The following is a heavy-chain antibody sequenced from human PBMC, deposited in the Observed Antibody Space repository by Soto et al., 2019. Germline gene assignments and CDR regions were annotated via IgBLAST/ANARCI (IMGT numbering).Heavy chain of an antibody. V-gene: IGHV1-18*01. D-gene: IGHD3-16*02. Sequence: ASVNVSCKXSGDTYTTKGINWLRQAPGQGPEWMGWISGYNGMTNYGQKFQGRISMTTDTSTSTAYMELSSLRSEDTAVYYCARHPPGSYRQGPETDDAFDIWGQGTMVTVSS. CDR3: ARHPPGSYRQGPETDDAFDI. CDR2: ISGYNGMT. J-gene: IGHJ3*02. CDR1: GDTYTTKG.